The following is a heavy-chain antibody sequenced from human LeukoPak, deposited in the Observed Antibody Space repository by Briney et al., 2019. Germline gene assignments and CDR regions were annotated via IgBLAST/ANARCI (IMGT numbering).Heavy chain of an antibody. CDR3: ASPLVGATFSRHAYYYYMDV. D-gene: IGHD1-26*01. Sequence: SVKVSCKASGGTFSSYAISWVRQAPGQGLEWMGGIIPIFGTANYAQKFQGRVRITADESTSTAYMELSSLRSEDTAVYYCASPLVGATFSRHAYYYYMDVWGKGTTVTVSS. J-gene: IGHJ6*03. CDR1: GGTFSSYA. V-gene: IGHV1-69*13. CDR2: IIPIFGTA.